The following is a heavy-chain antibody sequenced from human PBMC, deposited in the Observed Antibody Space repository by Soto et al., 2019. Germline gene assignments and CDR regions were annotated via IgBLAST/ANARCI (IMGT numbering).Heavy chain of an antibody. V-gene: IGHV3-64D*06. J-gene: IGHJ4*02. Sequence: PGGSLRLSCSASGFTFSSYAIHWIRQAPGKGLEYVSAISSNGGSTYYADSVNGRFTISRDNSKNTVYLQMSSLRTEDTAVYYCVARYCSSTTCYQVDYWGQGTLVTV. CDR3: VARYCSSTTCYQVDY. CDR1: GFTFSSYA. D-gene: IGHD2-2*01. CDR2: ISSNGGST.